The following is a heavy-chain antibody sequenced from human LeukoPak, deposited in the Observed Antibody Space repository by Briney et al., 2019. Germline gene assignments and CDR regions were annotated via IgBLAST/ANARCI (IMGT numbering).Heavy chain of an antibody. CDR3: ARGGYSSGWYSLDYYYGMDV. CDR2: INPNSGGT. CDR1: GYTFTGYY. Sequence: ASAKVSCKASGYTFTGYYMHWVRQAPGQGLEWMGRINPNSGGTNYAQKFQGWVTMTRDTSISTAYMELSRLRSDDTAVYYCARGGYSSGWYSLDYYYGMDVWGQGTTVTVSS. V-gene: IGHV1-2*04. D-gene: IGHD6-19*01. J-gene: IGHJ6*02.